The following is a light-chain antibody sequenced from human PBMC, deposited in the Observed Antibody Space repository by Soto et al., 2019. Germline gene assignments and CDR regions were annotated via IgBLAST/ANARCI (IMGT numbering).Light chain of an antibody. CDR1: QSISSY. CDR3: QTRYRTPPVT. Sequence: DIQMTQSPSSLSASVGDRVTIPCRASQSISSYLNWYPPKPGKAPKLLIYAASSLPSEVPSRFSGSGSGTDCTLTISRLQTEDLSTYYGQTRYRTPPVTFGQGTRLDIK. V-gene: IGKV1-39*01. CDR2: AAS. J-gene: IGKJ5*01.